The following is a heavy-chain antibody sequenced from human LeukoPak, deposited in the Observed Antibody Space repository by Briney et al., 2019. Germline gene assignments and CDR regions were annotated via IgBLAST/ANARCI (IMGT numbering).Heavy chain of an antibody. Sequence: DPSETLSLTCAVYGGSFSGYYWSWIRQPPGKGLEWIGEINHSGSTNYNPSLKSRVTISVDTSKNQFSLKLSSVTAADTAVYYCARGRRARGAFDIWGQGAMVTVSS. V-gene: IGHV4-34*01. CDR2: INHSGST. D-gene: IGHD3-16*01. CDR1: GGSFSGYY. J-gene: IGHJ3*02. CDR3: ARGRRARGAFDI.